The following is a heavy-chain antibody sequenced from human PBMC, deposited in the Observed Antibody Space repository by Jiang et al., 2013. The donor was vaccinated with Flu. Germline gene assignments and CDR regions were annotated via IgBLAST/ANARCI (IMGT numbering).Heavy chain of an antibody. Sequence: EVQLLESGGGLVKPGGSLRLSCAASGFTFSSYSMNWVRQAPGKGLEWVSSISSSSSYIYYADSVKGRFTISRDNAKNSLYLQMNSLRAEDTAVYYCARWASPYYDYVWGSYHYGMDVWGQGTTVTVSS. CDR3: ARWASPYYDYVWGSYHYGMDV. CDR2: ISSSSSYI. CDR1: GFTFSSYS. V-gene: IGHV3-21*01. J-gene: IGHJ6*02. D-gene: IGHD3-16*02.